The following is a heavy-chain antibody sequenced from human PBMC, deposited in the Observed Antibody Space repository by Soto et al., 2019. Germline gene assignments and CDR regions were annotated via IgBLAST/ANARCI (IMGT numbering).Heavy chain of an antibody. D-gene: IGHD6-6*01. V-gene: IGHV4-34*01. CDR2: INHSGST. Sequence: SETLSLTCAVYGGSFSGYYWSWIRQPPGKGLEWIGEINHSGSTNYNPSLKSRVTISVDTSKNQFSLKLSSVTAADTAVYYCARGLPSSSSSNFDYWGQGTLVTVSS. CDR3: ARGLPSSSSSNFDY. CDR1: GGSFSGYY. J-gene: IGHJ4*02.